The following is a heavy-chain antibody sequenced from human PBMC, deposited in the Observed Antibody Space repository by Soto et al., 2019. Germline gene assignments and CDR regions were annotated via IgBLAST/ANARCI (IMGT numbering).Heavy chain of an antibody. CDR1: GFPFSNAW. D-gene: IGHD2-15*01. V-gene: IGHV3-15*07. CDR3: TTDSYSSMVVVRFDY. J-gene: IGHJ4*01. CDR2: IKSRALGGTT. Sequence: EVQLVESGGGLVEPGGSLRLSCAGSGFPFSNAWINWVRHVPGKGLEWVGRIKSRALGGTTDFAAPVRGRFAITRDDSTKGAYMQMNSLHTEDTAVYSCTTDSYSSMVVVRFDYWGHGSLVTVSS.